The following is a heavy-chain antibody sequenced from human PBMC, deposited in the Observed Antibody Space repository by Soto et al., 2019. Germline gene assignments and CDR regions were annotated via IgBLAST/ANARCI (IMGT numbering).Heavy chain of an antibody. CDR3: ARLRSRDGFDY. Sequence: PSETLSLTCTVSSGSVSSSSYYWGWIRQPPGKGLEWIGNIYYSGSTYYNPSLESRVTISLDTSKNQFSLMLSSLTAADTAVYFCARLRSRDGFDYWGQGTLVTVSS. J-gene: IGHJ4*02. V-gene: IGHV4-39*01. CDR2: IYYSGST. CDR1: SGSVSSSSYY. D-gene: IGHD2-2*01.